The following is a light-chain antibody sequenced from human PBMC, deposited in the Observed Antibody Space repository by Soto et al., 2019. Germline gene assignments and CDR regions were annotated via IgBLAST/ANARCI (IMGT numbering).Light chain of an antibody. J-gene: IGKJ5*01. Sequence: EIVLTQSPATLSLSPGASATLSCRATRSVSSYLAWYQQKPGQAPRLLIYDASSRPTDIPARFSGSGSGTDFTLTISSLEPDDSAVYYCQQRHLWPITFGQGTRLEIK. CDR1: RSVSSY. V-gene: IGKV3-11*01. CDR3: QQRHLWPIT. CDR2: DAS.